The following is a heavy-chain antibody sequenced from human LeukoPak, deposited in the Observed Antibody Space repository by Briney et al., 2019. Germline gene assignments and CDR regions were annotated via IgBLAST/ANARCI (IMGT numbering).Heavy chain of an antibody. CDR1: GFTFRNYG. D-gene: IGHD3-10*02. V-gene: IGHV3-48*03. Sequence: PGGSLRLSCAASGFTFRNYGMSWFRQAPGKGLQWVSSISGSGGTTYYADSVKGRFTISRDNAKNSLYLQMNSLRAEDTAVYYCAELGITMIGGVWGKGTTVTISS. CDR2: ISGSGGTT. J-gene: IGHJ6*04. CDR3: AELGITMIGGV.